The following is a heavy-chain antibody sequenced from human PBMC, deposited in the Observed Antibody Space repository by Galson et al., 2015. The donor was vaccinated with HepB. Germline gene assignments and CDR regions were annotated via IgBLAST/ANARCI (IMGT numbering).Heavy chain of an antibody. J-gene: IGHJ4*02. CDR3: AKYFYDSGRRYFDY. Sequence: SLRLSCAASGFTFTNYAMTWVRQAPGKGLEWVSAIGAGGGRTYYADSVKGRFTISRDTSKNTLYLQMDSLRAEDTAVYYCAKYFYDSGRRYFDYWGQGTLVTVSS. CDR1: GFTFTNYA. D-gene: IGHD3-10*01. CDR2: IGAGGGRT. V-gene: IGHV3-23*01.